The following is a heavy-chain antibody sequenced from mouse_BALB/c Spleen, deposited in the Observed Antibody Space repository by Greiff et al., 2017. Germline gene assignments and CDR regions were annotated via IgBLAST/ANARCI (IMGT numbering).Heavy chain of an antibody. CDR2: INPSTGYT. CDR1: GYTFTSYW. Sequence: QVHVKQSGAELAKPGASVKMSCKASGYTFTSYWMHWVKQRPGQGLEWIGYINPSTGYTEYNQKFKDKATLTADKSSSTAYMQLSSLTSEDSAVYYCAYLFAYWGQGTLVTVSA. D-gene: IGHD5-5*01. J-gene: IGHJ3*01. CDR3: AYLFAY. V-gene: IGHV1-7*01.